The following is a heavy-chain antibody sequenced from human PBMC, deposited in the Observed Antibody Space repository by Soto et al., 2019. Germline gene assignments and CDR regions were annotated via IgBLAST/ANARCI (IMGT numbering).Heavy chain of an antibody. CDR2: ISVSGGSS. D-gene: IGHD3-3*01. CDR3: AREGKTDFGDVLGRFEY. CDR1: GFAFSTYA. V-gene: IGHV3-23*01. Sequence: PGGSLRLSCAASGFAFSTYAMTWVRQAPGRGLEWVSVISVSGGSSYYAASVKGRFTISRDNDKNSMSLQMNSLRDEDTAVYYCAREGKTDFGDVLGRFEYWGRGIVVTASS. J-gene: IGHJ4*02.